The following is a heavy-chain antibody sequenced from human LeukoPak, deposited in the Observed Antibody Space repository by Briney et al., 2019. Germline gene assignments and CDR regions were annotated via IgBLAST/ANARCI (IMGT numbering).Heavy chain of an antibody. Sequence: GGSLRLSCAASGLTFSSHWMHWVRHAPGKGLVWVSRITNDGSSTTYADSVKGRFTISRDNAKNMLYLQVNSLRAEDTAIYYCARDETYDYESNGYLDFWGQGTVVTVSS. J-gene: IGHJ4*02. CDR3: ARDETYDYESNGYLDF. D-gene: IGHD3-22*01. V-gene: IGHV3-74*01. CDR1: GLTFSSHW. CDR2: ITNDGSST.